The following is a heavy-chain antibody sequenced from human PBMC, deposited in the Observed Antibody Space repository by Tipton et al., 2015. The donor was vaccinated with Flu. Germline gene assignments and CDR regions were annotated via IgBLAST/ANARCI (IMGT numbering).Heavy chain of an antibody. D-gene: IGHD2-15*01. J-gene: IGHJ6*02. CDR3: VKDQDGLGV. V-gene: IGHV6-1*01. CDR2: TYYRSKWCN. Sequence: LRLSCVISGDSVSSSIATWNWIRQSPSRGLEWLGRTYYRSKWCNDYALSVKGRITINPDTSKNQFSLQLNSVTPEDTAVYYCVKDQDGLGVWGQGTTVTVSS. CDR1: GDSVSSSIAT.